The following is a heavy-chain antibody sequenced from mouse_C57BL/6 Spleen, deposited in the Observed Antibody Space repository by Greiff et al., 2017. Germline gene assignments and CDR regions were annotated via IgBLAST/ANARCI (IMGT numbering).Heavy chain of an antibody. CDR1: GFTFSSYG. V-gene: IGHV5-6*01. CDR3: ASLFYGSSDSYCYYGV. CDR2: ISSGGSYT. Sequence: VQLMESGGDLVKPGGSLKLSCAASGFTFSSYGMSWVRQTPDKRLEWVATISSGGSYTYYPDSVKGRFTISRDNAKNTLYLQMSSLKSEDTAMYYCASLFYGSSDSYCYYGVWGTRPTVTVSS. D-gene: IGHD1-1*01. J-gene: IGHJ1*03.